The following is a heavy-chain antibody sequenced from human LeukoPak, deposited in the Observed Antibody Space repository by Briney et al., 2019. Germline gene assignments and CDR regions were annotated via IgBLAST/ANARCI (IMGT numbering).Heavy chain of an antibody. CDR3: ARDSLVVPAAVGNFDY. D-gene: IGHD2-2*01. J-gene: IGHJ4*02. CDR2: ISSSSSYI. Sequence: PGGSLRLSCAASGFTFSSYSMNWVRQAPGKGLEWVSSISSSSSYIYYADSVKGRFTISRDNAKNSLYLQMNSLRAEDTAVYYYARDSLVVPAAVGNFDYWGQGTLVTVSS. V-gene: IGHV3-21*01. CDR1: GFTFSSYS.